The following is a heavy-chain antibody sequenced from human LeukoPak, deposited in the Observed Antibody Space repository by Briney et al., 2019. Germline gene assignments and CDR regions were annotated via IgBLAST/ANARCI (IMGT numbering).Heavy chain of an antibody. D-gene: IGHD3-16*02. CDR1: GGSFSGYY. V-gene: IGHV4-34*01. J-gene: IGHJ4*02. Sequence: PSETLSLTCAVYGGSFSGYYWSWIRQPPGKGLEWIGEINHSGSTNYNPSLKSRVTISVDTSKNQFSLKLSSVTAADTAVYYCARGREETFGGVIVSARADYWGQGTLVTVSS. CDR3: ARGREETFGGVIVSARADY. CDR2: INHSGST.